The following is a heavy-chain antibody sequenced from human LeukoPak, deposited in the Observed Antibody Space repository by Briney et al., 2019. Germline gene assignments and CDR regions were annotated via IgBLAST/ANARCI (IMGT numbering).Heavy chain of an antibody. CDR1: GFTFSSYS. V-gene: IGHV3-21*01. D-gene: IGHD2-21*01. CDR3: ARDPRGEIVVVNAIPCYFQH. J-gene: IGHJ1*01. CDR2: ISSSSSYI. Sequence: GGSLRLSCAASGFTFSSYSMNWVRQAPGKGLEWVSSISSSSSYIYYADSVKGRFTISRDNAKNSLYLQMNSLRAEDTAVYYCARDPRGEIVVVNAIPCYFQHWGQGTLVTVSS.